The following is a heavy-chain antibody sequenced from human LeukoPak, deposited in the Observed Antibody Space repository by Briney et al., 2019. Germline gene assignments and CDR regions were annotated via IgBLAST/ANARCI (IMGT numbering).Heavy chain of an antibody. V-gene: IGHV3-53*01. CDR1: GFTVSSKY. CDR2: IYSDGTT. J-gene: IGHJ4*02. Sequence: QSGGSLRLSCAASGFTVSSKYMSWVRQAPGKGLEWVSVIYSDGTTYYADSVKGRFTISRDNSENTLYLQMNSLRAEDTAVYYCAKETKIYDSSGFYWAYFDYWGQGTLVTVSS. D-gene: IGHD3-22*01. CDR3: AKETKIYDSSGFYWAYFDY.